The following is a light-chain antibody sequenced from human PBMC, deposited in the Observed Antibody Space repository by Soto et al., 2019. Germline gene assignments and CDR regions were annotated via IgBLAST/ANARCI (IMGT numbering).Light chain of an antibody. CDR3: QSSDSSLSGYV. Sequence: QSVLTQPPSVSGAPGQRVTISCTGSSSNTGAGYDVHWYQQLPGTAPKLLIYGNSNRPSGVPDRFSGSKSGTSASLAITGLQAEDEADYYCQSSDSSLSGYVFGTVTKLTVL. CDR1: SSNTGAGYD. CDR2: GNS. V-gene: IGLV1-40*01. J-gene: IGLJ1*01.